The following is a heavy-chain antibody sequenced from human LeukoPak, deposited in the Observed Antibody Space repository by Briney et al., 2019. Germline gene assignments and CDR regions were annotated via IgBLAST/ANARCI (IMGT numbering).Heavy chain of an antibody. D-gene: IGHD6-19*01. CDR2: ISTSSIYI. Sequence: GGSLRLSCAASGFTFSSYSMNWVRQAPGKGLEWVSSISTSSIYIYYADSVKGRFTISRDNAKHSLYLQMNSLRAEDTALYYCARAARSGWYYYYYYMDVWGKGTTVTVSS. V-gene: IGHV3-21*04. CDR3: ARAARSGWYYYYYYMDV. J-gene: IGHJ6*03. CDR1: GFTFSSYS.